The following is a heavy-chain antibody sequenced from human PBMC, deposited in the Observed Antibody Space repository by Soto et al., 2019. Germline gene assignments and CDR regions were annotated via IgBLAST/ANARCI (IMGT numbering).Heavy chain of an antibody. V-gene: IGHV3-33*01. CDR1: GSIFSGYG. CDR3: ARDGIGGTAFRGFCDY. D-gene: IGHD1-7*01. Sequence: QEHLVESGGGVVQPGRSLRLSCAASGSIFSGYGMHWVRQTPGKGLEWGAVIWYDGSNKYYADSVKGRFTISRDNSKNMLYLQMDSLRAEDTAIYYWARDGIGGTAFRGFCDYWGQGTLVTVSS. CDR2: IWYDGSNK. J-gene: IGHJ4*02.